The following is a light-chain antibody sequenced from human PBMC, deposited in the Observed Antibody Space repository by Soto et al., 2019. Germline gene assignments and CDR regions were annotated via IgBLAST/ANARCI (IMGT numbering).Light chain of an antibody. CDR2: EDN. CDR3: QSYDSSIEV. Sequence: NFMLTQPHSVSESPGKTVTISCTRSSGSIASNYVQWYQQRPGSSPTTVIYEDNQRPSGVPDRFSGSIDSSSNSASLTISGLKTEDGADYYCQSYDSSIEVFGGGTKLTVL. CDR1: SGSIASNY. J-gene: IGLJ3*02. V-gene: IGLV6-57*01.